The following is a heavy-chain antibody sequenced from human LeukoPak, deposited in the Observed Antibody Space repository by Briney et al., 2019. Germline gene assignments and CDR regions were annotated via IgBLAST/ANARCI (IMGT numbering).Heavy chain of an antibody. Sequence: SAKVSCKASRYTFTGYYMHGVRQAPAQGVEGMGWINPNSGGTNYAQKFQGRLTMTRDTSISAAYMELSRLRADDTAVYYCARWYSSSSGLNYWGQGTLVTVSS. CDR2: INPNSGGT. D-gene: IGHD6-6*01. V-gene: IGHV1-2*02. CDR1: RYTFTGYY. CDR3: ARWYSSSSGLNY. J-gene: IGHJ4*02.